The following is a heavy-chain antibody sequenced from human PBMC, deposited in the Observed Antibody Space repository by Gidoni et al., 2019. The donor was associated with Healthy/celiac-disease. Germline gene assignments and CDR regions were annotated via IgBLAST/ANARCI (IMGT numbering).Heavy chain of an antibody. CDR1: GGSISSYY. Sequence: QVQLQESGPGLVKPSETLSLTCTVSGGSISSYYWSWIRQPPGKGLEWIGYIYCSGSTNYHPPLKSRVTISVDTSKNQFSLKLSSVTAADTAVYYCASARDYYDSSGSEYFQHWGQGTLVTVSS. CDR3: ASARDYYDSSGSEYFQH. V-gene: IGHV4-59*01. D-gene: IGHD3-22*01. CDR2: IYCSGST. J-gene: IGHJ1*01.